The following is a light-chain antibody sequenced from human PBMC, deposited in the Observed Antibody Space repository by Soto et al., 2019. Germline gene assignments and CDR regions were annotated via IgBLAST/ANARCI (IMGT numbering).Light chain of an antibody. V-gene: IGLV3-21*02. CDR1: NIGRKR. CDR3: QVWDSSSDLVV. J-gene: IGLJ2*01. Sequence: SYELTQPPSVSVAPGQTARITCGGNNIGRKRVQWYQQKPGLAPVLVLYDDSDRPSGIPERFSGSNSGNAATLNISRVEAGDEADYYCQVWDSSSDLVVFGGGTKLTVL. CDR2: DDS.